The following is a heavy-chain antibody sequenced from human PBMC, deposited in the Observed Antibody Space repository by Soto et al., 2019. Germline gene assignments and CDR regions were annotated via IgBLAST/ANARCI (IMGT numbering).Heavy chain of an antibody. V-gene: IGHV4-34*01. Sequence: PSETLSLTCAVYGGSFSGYYWSWIRQPPGKGLEWIGEINHSGSTNYNPSLKSRVTISVDTSKNQFSLKLSSVTAADTAVYYCARRRNSYYYYYYGMDVWGQGTTVTVSS. D-gene: IGHD5-18*01. CDR1: GGSFSGYY. CDR2: INHSGST. J-gene: IGHJ6*02. CDR3: ARRRNSYYYYYYGMDV.